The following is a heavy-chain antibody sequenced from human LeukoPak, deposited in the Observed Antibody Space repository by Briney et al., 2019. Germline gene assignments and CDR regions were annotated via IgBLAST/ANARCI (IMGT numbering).Heavy chain of an antibody. V-gene: IGHV3-49*03. D-gene: IGHD4-23*01. J-gene: IGHJ4*02. CDR2: IRGKANGGTT. CDR1: GFNFGDFA. Sequence: GGSLRLSCSGSGFNFGDFAMSWFRQAPGKGLEWVGFIRGKANGGTTEYAASVKCRLSISRGDSKTIDYVQRNSPKTADTAVYFCSRYGGRPVYWGGRILVTVSS. CDR3: SRYGGRPVY.